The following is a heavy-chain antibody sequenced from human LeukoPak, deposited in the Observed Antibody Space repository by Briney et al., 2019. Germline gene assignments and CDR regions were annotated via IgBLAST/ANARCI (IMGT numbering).Heavy chain of an antibody. CDR2: IYYTGST. Sequence: SETLSLTCIVSGGSITSHYWSWIRQPPGKGLEWIGCIYYTGSTNYNSSLKSRVTTSVDTSKNRFSLKLSSVTAADTAVYYCATDRERAFDIWGQGTMVTVSS. J-gene: IGHJ3*02. D-gene: IGHD1-1*01. CDR3: ATDRERAFDI. V-gene: IGHV4-59*11. CDR1: GGSITSHY.